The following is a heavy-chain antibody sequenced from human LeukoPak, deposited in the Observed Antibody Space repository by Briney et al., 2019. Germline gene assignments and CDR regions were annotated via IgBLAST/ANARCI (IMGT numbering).Heavy chain of an antibody. CDR3: ARAWAARKGTNYYMDV. D-gene: IGHD6-6*01. J-gene: IGHJ6*03. CDR2: INHSGST. CDR1: GGSFSGYY. Sequence: SETLSLTCAVYGGSFSGYYWSWIRQPPGKGLEWIGEINHSGSTNYNPSLKSRVTISVDTSKNQFSLKLSSVTAADTAVYYCARAWAARKGTNYYMDVWGKWTTVTVSS. V-gene: IGHV4-34*01.